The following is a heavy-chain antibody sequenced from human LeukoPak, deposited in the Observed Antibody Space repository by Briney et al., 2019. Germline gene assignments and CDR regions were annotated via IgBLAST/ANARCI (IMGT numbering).Heavy chain of an antibody. CDR3: ARDGHYGSSADFDY. J-gene: IGHJ4*02. CDR2: INPNGGST. V-gene: IGHV1-46*01. CDR1: GYTFTSYY. D-gene: IGHD3-22*01. Sequence: ASVKVSCKASGYTFTSYYMHWVRQAPGQGLEWMGIINPNGGSTSYAQKFQGRVSMTRDTSTSTLYMELSSLKSEDTAVYYCARDGHYGSSADFDYWGQGTLVTVSA.